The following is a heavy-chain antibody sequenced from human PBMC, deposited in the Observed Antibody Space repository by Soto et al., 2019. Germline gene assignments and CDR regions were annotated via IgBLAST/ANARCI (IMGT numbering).Heavy chain of an antibody. CDR1: GYTLTELS. Sequence: QVQLVQSGAEVKKPGASVKVSCKVSGYTLTELSMHWVRQAPGKGLEWMGGFDPEDGETIYAQKFQGRVTMTEDTXTXRAYMELSSLRSEDTAVYYCATKAVAATSYYYGMDVWGQGTTVTVSS. CDR2: FDPEDGET. D-gene: IGHD2-15*01. V-gene: IGHV1-24*01. J-gene: IGHJ6*02. CDR3: ATKAVAATSYYYGMDV.